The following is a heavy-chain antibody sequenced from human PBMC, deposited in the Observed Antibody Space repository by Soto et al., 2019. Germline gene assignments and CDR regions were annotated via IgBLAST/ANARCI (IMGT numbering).Heavy chain of an antibody. J-gene: IGHJ4*02. CDR1: GDSISSSTYF. Sequence: QLQLQESGPGLVKPSETLSLTCTVSGDSISSSTYFWGWVRQPPGKGLEWIGSIYYSGSTYYNPSLKSRVTXSXXTSKNHFPLKLSSVTAADTAVYYCARHLGEGYFDYWGQGTLVTVSS. CDR3: ARHLGEGYFDY. V-gene: IGHV4-39*01. CDR2: IYYSGST.